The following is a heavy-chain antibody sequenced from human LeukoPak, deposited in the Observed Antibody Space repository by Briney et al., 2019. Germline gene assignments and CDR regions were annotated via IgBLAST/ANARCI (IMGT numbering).Heavy chain of an antibody. CDR3: AKENYYYGMDV. J-gene: IGHJ6*02. Sequence: PGGSLRLSCAASGFTFDDYAMHWVRQAPGKGLEWVSGISWNSGSIGYADSVKGRFTISRDNAKNSLYLQMNSLRAEDTALYYCAKENYYYGMDVWGQGTTVTVSS. CDR2: ISWNSGSI. V-gene: IGHV3-9*01. CDR1: GFTFDDYA.